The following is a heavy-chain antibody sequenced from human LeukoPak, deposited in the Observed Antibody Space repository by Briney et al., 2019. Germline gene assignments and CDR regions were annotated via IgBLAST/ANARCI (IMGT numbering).Heavy chain of an antibody. CDR1: GYSISSGYY. CDR2: IYHSGST. D-gene: IGHD3-10*01. Sequence: SETLSLTCTVSGYSISSGYYWGWIRQPPGKGLEWIGSIYHSGSTYYNPSLKSRVTISVDTSKNQFSLKLSSVTAADTAVYYCAKSGLQGILWFGELLRTGEYYMDVWGKGTTVTISS. J-gene: IGHJ6*03. V-gene: IGHV4-38-2*02. CDR3: AKSGLQGILWFGELLRTGEYYMDV.